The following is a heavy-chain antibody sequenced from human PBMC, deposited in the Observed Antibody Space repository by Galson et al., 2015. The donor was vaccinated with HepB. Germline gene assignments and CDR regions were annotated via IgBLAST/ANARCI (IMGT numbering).Heavy chain of an antibody. CDR1: GFTFSSYG. D-gene: IGHD3-10*01. J-gene: IGHJ1*01. Sequence: SLRLSCAASGFTFSSYGMHWVRQAPGKGLEWVAFIRYDGSNKYYADSVKGRFTISRDNSKNTLYLQMNSLRAEDTAVYYCAKDRPAPFSLLWFGFQHWGQGTLVTVSS. CDR2: IRYDGSNK. CDR3: AKDRPAPFSLLWFGFQH. V-gene: IGHV3-30*02.